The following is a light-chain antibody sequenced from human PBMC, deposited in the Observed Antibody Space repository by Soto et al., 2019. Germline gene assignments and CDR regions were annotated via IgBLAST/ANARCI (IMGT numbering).Light chain of an antibody. V-gene: IGKV1-27*01. CDR3: QNYKSAPIP. Sequence: DIQMTQSPSSLSASVGGRITITCRASHDISNYLAWYQQKPGKVPRLLIYAASTLQTGVQSRFSGSGSGTVFTLTINGLQPEDVATYYCQNYKSAPIPFGRGTRLEIK. CDR2: AAS. J-gene: IGKJ2*01. CDR1: HDISNY.